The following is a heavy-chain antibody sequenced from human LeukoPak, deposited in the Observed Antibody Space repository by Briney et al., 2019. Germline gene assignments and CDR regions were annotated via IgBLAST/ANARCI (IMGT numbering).Heavy chain of an antibody. J-gene: IGHJ5*02. CDR1: GGSISSGGYS. CDR2: INHSGST. V-gene: IGHV4-30-2*01. CDR3: ARGLLYSSSRSWFDP. Sequence: SQTLSLTCAVSGGSISSGGYSWSWIRQPPGKGLEWIGEINHSGSTNYNPSLKSRVTISVDTSKNQFSLKLSSVTAADTAVYYCARGLLYSSSRSWFDPWGQGTLVTVSS. D-gene: IGHD6-13*01.